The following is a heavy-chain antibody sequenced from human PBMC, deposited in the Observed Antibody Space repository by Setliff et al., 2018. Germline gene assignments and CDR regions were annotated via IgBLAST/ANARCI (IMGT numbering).Heavy chain of an antibody. CDR2: ISSSGSTI. CDR1: GFTFSDYY. V-gene: IGHV3-11*04. CDR3: ARAAAVNSIGGVIVIPPHFDY. D-gene: IGHD3-16*02. J-gene: IGHJ4*02. Sequence: GGSLRLSCAASGFTFSDYYMSWIRQAPGEGLEWVSYISSSGSTIYYADSVKGRFTISRDNAKNSLYLQMNSLRAEDTAVYYCARAAAVNSIGGVIVIPPHFDYWGQGTLVTVSS.